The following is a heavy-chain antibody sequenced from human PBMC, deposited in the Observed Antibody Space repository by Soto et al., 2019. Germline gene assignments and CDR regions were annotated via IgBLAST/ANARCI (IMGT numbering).Heavy chain of an antibody. V-gene: IGHV4-4*02. J-gene: IGHJ4*02. CDR3: ARKGARSSWGFDY. D-gene: IGHD6-13*01. CDR2: IYHSGST. CDR1: SGSISSSNW. Sequence: QVQLQESGPGLVKPSGTLSLTCAVSSGSISSSNWWSWVRQPPGKGLEWIGEIYHSGSTNYNPSLKRRVTISVDKSKNQSSLKLSSVTAADTAVYYCARKGARSSWGFDYWGQGTLVTVSS.